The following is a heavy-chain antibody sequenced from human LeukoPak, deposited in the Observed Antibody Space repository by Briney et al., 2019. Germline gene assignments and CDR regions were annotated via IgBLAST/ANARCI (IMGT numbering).Heavy chain of an antibody. CDR2: INHSGST. Sequence: PSETLSLTCAVYGGSFSGYYWSWIRQPPGKGLEWIGEINHSGSTNYNPSLKSRVTMSVDTSKNQFSLKLSSVTAADTAVYYCARTWLYCSSTSCYEPAFDIWGQGTMVTVSS. CDR3: ARTWLYCSSTSCYEPAFDI. V-gene: IGHV4-34*01. D-gene: IGHD2-2*01. CDR1: GGSFSGYY. J-gene: IGHJ3*02.